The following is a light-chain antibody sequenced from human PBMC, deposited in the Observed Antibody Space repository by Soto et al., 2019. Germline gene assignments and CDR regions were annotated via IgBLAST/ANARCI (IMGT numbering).Light chain of an antibody. J-gene: IGLJ1*01. CDR2: DVS. Sequence: QSVLTQPRSVSGSPGQSVTISCTGTSGDVGGYNYVSWYQQHPGEAPKLMIYDVSKRPSGVPDRFSGSKSGNTASLTISGLQAEDEADYYCCSYAGSYTLFVFGTGTKVTVL. V-gene: IGLV2-11*01. CDR1: SGDVGGYNY. CDR3: CSYAGSYTLFV.